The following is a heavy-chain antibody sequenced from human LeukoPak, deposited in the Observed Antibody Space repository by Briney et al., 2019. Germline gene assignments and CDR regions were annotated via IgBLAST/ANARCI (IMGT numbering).Heavy chain of an antibody. D-gene: IGHD6-19*01. V-gene: IGHV3-30*04. J-gene: IGHJ4*02. CDR3: ARGLGLSQWLLLEYFDY. CDR2: ISYDGSYK. Sequence: PGGSLRLSCTTSGFTFGDYGMSWVRQAPGKGLEWVAVISYDGSYKYYADSVKGRFTISRDNSKNTLSLQMNSLRVEDTAVYYCARGLGLSQWLLLEYFDYWGQGNLVTVSS. CDR1: GFTFGDYG.